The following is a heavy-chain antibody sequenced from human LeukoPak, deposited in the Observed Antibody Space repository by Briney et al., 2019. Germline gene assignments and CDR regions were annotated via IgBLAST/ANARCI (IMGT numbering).Heavy chain of an antibody. CDR3: ARETGSTSKYFDY. CDR2: INPNSGAT. CDR1: GYTFTGYY. Sequence: ASVKVSCKASGYTFTGYYMHWVRQAPGQGREWMGWINPNSGATNYAQNFQGRVTMTRDTSISTAYMELDRLISDDTALYYCARETGSTSKYFDYWGQGALLTVSS. J-gene: IGHJ4*02. D-gene: IGHD1-1*01. V-gene: IGHV1-2*02.